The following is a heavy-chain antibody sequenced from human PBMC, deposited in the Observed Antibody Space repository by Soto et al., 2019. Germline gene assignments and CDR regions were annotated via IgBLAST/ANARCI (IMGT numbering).Heavy chain of an antibody. CDR2: ISGSGGST. CDR3: VKKASRNFSNNTYNTDMDA. D-gene: IGHD1-1*01. J-gene: IGHJ6*03. V-gene: IGHV3-23*01. Sequence: PGGSLRLSCAASGFTFSSYAMSWVRQAPGKGLEWVSAISGSGGSTYYADSVKGRFTISRDNSKNTLYLQMNSPRAEDTAVYYCVKKASRNFSNNTYNTDMDAWGKETTLPVSS. CDR1: GFTFSSYA.